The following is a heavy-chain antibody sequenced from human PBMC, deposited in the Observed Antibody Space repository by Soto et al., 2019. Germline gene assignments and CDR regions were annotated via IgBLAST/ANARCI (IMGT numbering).Heavy chain of an antibody. Sequence: QLQLQESGPGLVKPSETLSLTCTVSGGSISSSSYYWGWIRQPPGKGLECIGTIYYSGSTYYNPSLKSRVTFSVDTSKNRFSLRLSSVTAADTAGYYCARGGYDYCGQGTLVTVSS. CDR3: ARGGYDY. CDR1: GGSISSSSYY. V-gene: IGHV4-39*01. D-gene: IGHD3-10*01. CDR2: IYYSGST. J-gene: IGHJ4*02.